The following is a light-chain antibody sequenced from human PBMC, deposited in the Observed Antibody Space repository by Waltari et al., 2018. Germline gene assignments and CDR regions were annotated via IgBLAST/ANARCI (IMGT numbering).Light chain of an antibody. V-gene: IGLV3-1*01. CDR2: EDK. CDR3: QAWDSTTVV. J-gene: IGLJ2*01. Sequence: SYDLTQPPSVSVSPGQTASITCSGDKLGNKYVYWYQLRPGKSPLLVMTEDKRRPSGIPERFSGSNSGNTATLTISGAQTLDEADYYCQAWDSTTVVFGGGTKLTVL. CDR1: KLGNKY.